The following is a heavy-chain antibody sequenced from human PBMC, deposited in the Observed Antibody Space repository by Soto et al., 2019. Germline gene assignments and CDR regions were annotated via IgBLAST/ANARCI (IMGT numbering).Heavy chain of an antibody. CDR1: GFTFSSYA. CDR3: AKDSDGAAAGPTKFYDMDV. J-gene: IGHJ6*02. V-gene: IGHV3-23*01. D-gene: IGHD6-13*01. CDR2: ISGSGDST. Sequence: EVQLLESGGGLVQPGGSLRLSCAASGFTFSSYAMSWVRQAPGKGLEWVSVISGSGDSTYYADSVRGRFTISRNNSKNTLYLKMNSLRAEDTAVYYCAKDSDGAAAGPTKFYDMDVWGQGTTVTVSS.